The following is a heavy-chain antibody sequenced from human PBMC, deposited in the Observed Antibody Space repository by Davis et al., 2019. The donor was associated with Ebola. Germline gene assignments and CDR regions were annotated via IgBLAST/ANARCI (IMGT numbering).Heavy chain of an antibody. CDR1: GGTFSSYA. J-gene: IGHJ5*02. CDR2: IIPIFGTA. V-gene: IGHV1-69*13. CDR3: ARGLGVIAVAGRLDWFDP. Sequence: AASVKVSCKASGGTFSSYAISWVRQAPGQGLEWMGGIIPIFGTANYAQKFQGRVTITADESTSTAYMELSSLRSEDTAVYYCARGLGVIAVAGRLDWFDPWGQGTLVTVSS. D-gene: IGHD6-19*01.